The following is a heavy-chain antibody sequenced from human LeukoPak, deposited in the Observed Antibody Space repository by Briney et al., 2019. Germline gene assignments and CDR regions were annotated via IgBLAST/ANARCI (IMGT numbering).Heavy chain of an antibody. CDR3: ARGRYRCSGGSCYSANFYYYGVDV. CDR2: INHSGST. D-gene: IGHD2-15*01. J-gene: IGHJ6*02. V-gene: IGHV4-34*01. CDR1: GGSFTGYY. Sequence: SETLSLTCAVYGGSFTGYYSSWIRQPPGKGLEWIGEINHSGSTNYNPSLKSRVTISVDTSKNQFSVKLSYVTAADTAVYYCARGRYRCSGGSCYSANFYYYGVDVWGQGTTVTVSS.